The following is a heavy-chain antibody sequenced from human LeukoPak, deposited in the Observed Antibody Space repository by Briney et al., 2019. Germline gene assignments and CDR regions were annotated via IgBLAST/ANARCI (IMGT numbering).Heavy chain of an antibody. Sequence: GSLRLSCAASGFTFSSYEMNWVRQAPGKGLEWVSYISSSGSTIYYADSVKGRFTISRDNAKNSLYLQMNSLRAEDTAVYYCAGGTYDYVWGSYRQDYWGQGTLVTVSS. CDR3: AGGTYDYVWGSYRQDY. J-gene: IGHJ4*02. D-gene: IGHD3-16*02. CDR2: ISSSGSTI. CDR1: GFTFSSYE. V-gene: IGHV3-48*03.